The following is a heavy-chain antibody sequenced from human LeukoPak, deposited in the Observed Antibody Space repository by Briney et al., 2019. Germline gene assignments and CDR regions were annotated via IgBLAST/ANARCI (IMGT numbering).Heavy chain of an antibody. CDR2: ISYDGSNK. J-gene: IGHJ4*02. CDR3: ASGSTVDIVATIKGVLWDY. V-gene: IGHV3-30*04. CDR1: GFTFSSYA. Sequence: TGGSLRLSCAASGFTFSSYAMHWVCQAPGKGLEWVAVISYDGSNKYYADSVKGRFTISRDNSKNTLYLQMNSLRAEDTAVYYCASGSTVDIVATIKGVLWDYWGQGTLVTVSS. D-gene: IGHD5-12*01.